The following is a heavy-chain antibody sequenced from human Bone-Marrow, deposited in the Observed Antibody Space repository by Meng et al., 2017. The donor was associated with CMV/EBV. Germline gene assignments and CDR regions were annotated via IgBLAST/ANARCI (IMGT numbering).Heavy chain of an antibody. V-gene: IGHV4-34*01. J-gene: IGHJ5*02. CDR3: ARVPRITARVEWLRRGTNWFDP. Sequence: SQTLSLTCAVYGGSFSGYYWSWIRQPPGKGLEWIGEINHSGSTNYNPSLKSRVTISVDTSKNQFSLKLSSVTAADTAVYYCARVPRITARVEWLRRGTNWFDPWGQGTLVTVSS. CDR2: INHSGST. CDR1: GGSFSGYY. D-gene: IGHD3-3*01.